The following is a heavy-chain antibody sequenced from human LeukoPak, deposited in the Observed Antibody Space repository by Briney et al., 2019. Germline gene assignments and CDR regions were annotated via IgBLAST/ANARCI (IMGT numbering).Heavy chain of an antibody. D-gene: IGHD6-19*01. V-gene: IGHV3-7*01. CDR3: ARRGASSGGLDY. J-gene: IGHJ4*02. CDR2: IRQDESER. Sequence: PGGSLRLSCAASGFTFSSYWMTWVRQLPGKGPEWVANIRQDESERYYADSVKGRFTISRDNAKNSLYLQMNSLRAEDTAVYYCARRGASSGGLDYWGQGTLVTVSS. CDR1: GFTFSSYW.